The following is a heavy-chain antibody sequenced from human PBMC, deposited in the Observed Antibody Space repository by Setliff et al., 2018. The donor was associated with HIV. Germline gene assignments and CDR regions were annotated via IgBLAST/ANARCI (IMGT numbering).Heavy chain of an antibody. CDR3: ARHASTWYYESSGPHFDY. D-gene: IGHD3-22*01. V-gene: IGHV1-18*01. CDR2: ISANNGNT. J-gene: IGHJ4*02. CDR1: GYTFTRYG. Sequence: ASVKVSCKASGYTFTRYGISWVQQAPGQGLEWMGWISANNGNTNYAQKLQGRVTMTTDTSTSTAYMELRSLRSDDTAVYYCARHASTWYYESSGPHFDYWGQGTLVTVSS.